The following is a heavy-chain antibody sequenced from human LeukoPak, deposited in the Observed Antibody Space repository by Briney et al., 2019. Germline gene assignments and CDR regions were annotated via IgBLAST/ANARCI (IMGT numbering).Heavy chain of an antibody. CDR2: ISYDGKNI. V-gene: IGHV3-33*01. D-gene: IGHD2-2*01. Sequence: PGGSLRLSCAASGFSFSSYGFHWVRQAPGKGLEWVSAISYDGKNIHYADSVKGRFTISRDNSKNTLYLQMNSLRAEDTALYYCARDTTYCSSTSCTIDYWGQGTLVTVSS. CDR1: GFSFSSYG. CDR3: ARDTTYCSSTSCTIDY. J-gene: IGHJ4*02.